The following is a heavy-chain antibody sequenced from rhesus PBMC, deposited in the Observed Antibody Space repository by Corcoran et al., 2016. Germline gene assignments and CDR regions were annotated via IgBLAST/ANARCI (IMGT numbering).Heavy chain of an antibody. CDR3: TRALPYSSGWYDFDY. V-gene: IGHV3-100*02. CDR1: GFTFSSYE. CDR2: ISESGGTI. J-gene: IGHJ4*01. Sequence: DVQLVEPGGGLVKPGGSLRLSCVASGFTFSSYEMHWVRQAPGKGLVWVSVISESGGTIYYADSVKGRFNISRDKAKNSLFLQMNSLRAEDTAVYYCTRALPYSSGWYDFDYWGQGVLVTVSS. D-gene: IGHD6-31*01.